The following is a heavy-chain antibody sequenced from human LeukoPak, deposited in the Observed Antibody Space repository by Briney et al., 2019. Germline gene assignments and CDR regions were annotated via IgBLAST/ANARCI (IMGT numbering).Heavy chain of an antibody. Sequence: GGSLRLSCAASGFTVSSNYMNWVRRAPGKGLEWVSIIYSGGSTFYADSVKGRFTISRDNSKNTLHLQMNSLRAEDTAVYYCARSNDAFDIWGQGTMVTVSS. D-gene: IGHD5/OR15-5a*01. CDR3: ARSNDAFDI. CDR1: GFTVSSNY. CDR2: IYSGGST. V-gene: IGHV3-53*01. J-gene: IGHJ3*02.